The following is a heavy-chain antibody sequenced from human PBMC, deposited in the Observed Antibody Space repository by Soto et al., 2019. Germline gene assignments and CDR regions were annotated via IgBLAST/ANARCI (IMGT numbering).Heavy chain of an antibody. V-gene: IGHV2-5*02. D-gene: IGHD2-2*01. J-gene: IGHJ1*01. CDR1: VFSLSTSGVG. CDR3: AHRLMSPSLPTCVN. Sequence: HITLKESGPTLVHPTQTLTLTCTFSVFSLSTSGVGASWLLQPPGKALEWLALIYWDDDKRYSPSLKSRLTNTKDTTKHQVVLTMTDMDLVDTATFYCAHRLMSPSLPTCVNLGQGTLVTVSS. CDR2: IYWDDDK.